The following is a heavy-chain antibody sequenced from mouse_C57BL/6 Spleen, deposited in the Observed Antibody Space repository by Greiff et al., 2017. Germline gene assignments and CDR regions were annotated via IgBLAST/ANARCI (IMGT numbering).Heavy chain of an antibody. V-gene: IGHV1-64*01. J-gene: IGHJ2*01. Sequence: QVQLQQPGAELVKPGASVKLSCKASGYTFTSYWMHWVKQRPGQGLEWIGMIHPNSGSTNYNEKFKSKATLTVDKSSSTAYMQLSSLTSEDSAVXYCAREGWLLFFDYWGQGTTLTVSS. CDR2: IHPNSGST. D-gene: IGHD2-3*01. CDR1: GYTFTSYW. CDR3: AREGWLLFFDY.